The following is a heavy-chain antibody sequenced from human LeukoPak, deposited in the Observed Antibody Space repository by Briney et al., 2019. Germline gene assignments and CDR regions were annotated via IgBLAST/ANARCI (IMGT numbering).Heavy chain of an antibody. D-gene: IGHD3-3*01. V-gene: IGHV3-21*01. J-gene: IGHJ3*02. CDR2: ISDDSNYI. CDR3: AKDYTPPTYYDFWSGYSAPDAFDI. Sequence: GGSLRLSCAASGFTFSDYSMNWVRQAPGKGLEWVSSISDDSNYIYYADSVKGRFTISRDNAKNSLYLQMNSLRAEDTAVYYCAKDYTPPTYYDFWSGYSAPDAFDIWGQGTMVTVSS. CDR1: GFTFSDYS.